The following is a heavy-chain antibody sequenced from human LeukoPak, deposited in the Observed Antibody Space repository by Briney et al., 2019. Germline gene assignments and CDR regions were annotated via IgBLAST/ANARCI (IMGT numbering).Heavy chain of an antibody. CDR3: ARSRYYDILTGYHQSGWFDP. V-gene: IGHV1-18*01. D-gene: IGHD3-9*01. J-gene: IGHJ5*02. CDR2: ISAYNGNT. CDR1: GYTFTSYG. Sequence: GASVKVSCKASGYTFTSYGISWVRQAPGQGLEWMGWISAYNGNTNYAQKLQGRVTMTTDTSTSIAYMELRSLRSDDTAVYYCARSRYYDILTGYHQSGWFDPWGQGTLVTVSS.